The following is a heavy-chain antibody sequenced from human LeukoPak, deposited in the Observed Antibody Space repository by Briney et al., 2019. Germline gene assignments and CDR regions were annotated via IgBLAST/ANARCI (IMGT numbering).Heavy chain of an antibody. D-gene: IGHD2-2*01. Sequence: SVKVSCKASGGTFSSYTISWVRQAPGQGLEWMGGIIPILGIANYAQKFQGRVTITADKSTSTAYMELSSLRSEDTAVYYCARESSTSFKKDAFDIWGQGTMVTVSS. V-gene: IGHV1-69*04. J-gene: IGHJ3*02. CDR2: IIPILGIA. CDR1: GGTFSSYT. CDR3: ARESSTSFKKDAFDI.